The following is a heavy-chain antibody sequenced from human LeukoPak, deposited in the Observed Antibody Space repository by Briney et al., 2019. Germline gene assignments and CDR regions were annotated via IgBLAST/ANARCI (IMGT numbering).Heavy chain of an antibody. V-gene: IGHV3-74*01. Sequence: GGSLRLSCAASGLAFSAYKMHWVRQAPRKGLEWVSRISTDGYTTDYADFVQGRFTASRDNTKNTWSLEMNSLRAEDTAVYYCVVGGSPGYWGQGTLVTVSS. J-gene: IGHJ4*02. CDR3: VVGGSPGY. CDR1: GLAFSAYK. CDR2: ISTDGYTT. D-gene: IGHD2-15*01.